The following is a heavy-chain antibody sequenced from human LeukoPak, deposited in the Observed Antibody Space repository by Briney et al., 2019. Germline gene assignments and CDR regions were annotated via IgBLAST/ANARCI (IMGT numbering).Heavy chain of an antibody. D-gene: IGHD6-13*01. V-gene: IGHV3-64*01. CDR2: ISSNGGST. Sequence: GGSLRLSCAASGFTFSSYAMHWVRQAPGKGLEYVSAISSNGGSTYYANSVKGRFTISRDNSKNTLYLQMGSLRAEDMAVYYCARESFGQQLSDYWGQGTLVTVSS. CDR1: GFTFSSYA. CDR3: ARESFGQQLSDY. J-gene: IGHJ4*02.